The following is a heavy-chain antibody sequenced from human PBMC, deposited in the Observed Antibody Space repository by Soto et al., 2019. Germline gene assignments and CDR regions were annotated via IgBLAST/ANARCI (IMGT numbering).Heavy chain of an antibody. V-gene: IGHV3-33*01. CDR1: GFTFSSYG. CDR2: IWYDGSNK. D-gene: IGHD6-19*01. J-gene: IGHJ4*02. Sequence: QVQLVESGGGVVQPGRSLRLSCAASGFTFSSYGMHWVRQAPGKGLEWVAVIWYDGSNKYYADSVKGRFTISRDNSKNTLYLQMNSLRAEDTAVYYCARDSSGSWSSYFDYWGQGTLVTVSS. CDR3: ARDSSGSWSSYFDY.